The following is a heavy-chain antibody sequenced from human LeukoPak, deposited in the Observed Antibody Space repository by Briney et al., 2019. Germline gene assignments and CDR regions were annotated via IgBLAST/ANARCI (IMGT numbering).Heavy chain of an antibody. J-gene: IGHJ4*02. Sequence: SVKVSCKASGGTFSSYAISWVRQAPGQGLEWMGRIIPILGIANYAQKFQGRVTITADKSTSTAYMELSSLRSEDTAVYYCARDCSSTSCYDYWGQGTLVTVSS. CDR1: GGTFSSYA. V-gene: IGHV1-69*04. CDR2: IIPILGIA. CDR3: ARDCSSTSCYDY. D-gene: IGHD2-2*01.